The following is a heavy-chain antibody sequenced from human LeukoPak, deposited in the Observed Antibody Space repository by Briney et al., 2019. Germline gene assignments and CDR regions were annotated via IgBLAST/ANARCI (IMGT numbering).Heavy chain of an antibody. CDR3: ASLKTDGYFDY. CDR1: GYTFTSYG. Sequence: ASVKVSCKASGYTFTSYGISWVRQAPGQGLEWMGWISAYNGNTNYAQKFRGRVTMTTDTSTSTAYMELRSLRSDDTAVYYCASLKTDGYFDYWGQGTLVTVSS. J-gene: IGHJ4*02. D-gene: IGHD5-24*01. V-gene: IGHV1-18*01. CDR2: ISAYNGNT.